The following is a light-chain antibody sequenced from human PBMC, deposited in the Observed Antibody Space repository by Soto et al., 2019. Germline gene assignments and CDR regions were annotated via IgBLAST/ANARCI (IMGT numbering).Light chain of an antibody. J-gene: IGKJ1*01. Sequence: DIPMTQSPSTLSASVGDRVTITCRASESISSWLAWYQQKPGKAPKLLIYDASSLVSGVPSRFSGSGSGTEFTLTISSLQPDDFATYYCQQYDSYSFGQGTKVEIK. CDR2: DAS. CDR3: QQYDSYS. V-gene: IGKV1-5*01. CDR1: ESISSW.